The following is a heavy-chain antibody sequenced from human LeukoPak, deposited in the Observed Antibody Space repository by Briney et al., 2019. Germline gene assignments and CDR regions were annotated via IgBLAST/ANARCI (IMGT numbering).Heavy chain of an antibody. CDR1: GFTFSSYA. CDR3: AKDGGEYYDILTGYYPRLYYMDV. V-gene: IGHV3-23*01. Sequence: GGSLRLSCAASGFTFSSYAMSWVRQAPGKGLEWVSAISGSTGNTYYADSVKGRFTISRDNSKNTLYLQMNSLRAEDTAVYYCAKDGGEYYDILTGYYPRLYYMDVWGKGTTVTISS. CDR2: ISGSTGNT. D-gene: IGHD3-9*01. J-gene: IGHJ6*03.